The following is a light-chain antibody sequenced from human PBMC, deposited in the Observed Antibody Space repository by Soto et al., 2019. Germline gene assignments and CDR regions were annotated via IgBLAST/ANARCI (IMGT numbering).Light chain of an antibody. CDR3: YSYTSSNTYV. CDR1: SRDVGGYNY. Sequence: QSALTQPASVSGSPGQSITISCTGTSRDVGGYNYVSWYQHHPGKVPQLMIYDVSNRPSGVSNRFSGSKSGNTASLTISGLQAEDEADYYCYSYTSSNTYVFGTGTKLTVL. V-gene: IGLV2-14*03. J-gene: IGLJ1*01. CDR2: DVS.